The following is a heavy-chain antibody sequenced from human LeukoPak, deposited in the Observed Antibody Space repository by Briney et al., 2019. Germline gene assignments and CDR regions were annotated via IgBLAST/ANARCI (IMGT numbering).Heavy chain of an antibody. D-gene: IGHD5-24*01. Sequence: SVKVSCKASGGTFSSYAISWVRQAPGQGLEWMGRIIAILGIANYAQKFQGRVTITAEKSTSTAYMELSSLRSEDTAVYYCAREFGYRSGGYYYYYGMDVWGQGATVTVSS. CDR1: GGTFSSYA. CDR3: AREFGYRSGGYYYYYGMDV. J-gene: IGHJ6*02. V-gene: IGHV1-69*04. CDR2: IIAILGIA.